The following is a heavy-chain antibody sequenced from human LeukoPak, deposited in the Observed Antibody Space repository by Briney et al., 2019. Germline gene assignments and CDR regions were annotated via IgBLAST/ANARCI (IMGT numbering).Heavy chain of an antibody. J-gene: IGHJ4*02. CDR2: ISNSSSYI. Sequence: GGSLRLSCAASGFTFSSYSMNWVRQAPGKGLEWVSSISNSSSYIYYADSVKGRFTISRDNAKNSLYLQMNSLRAEDTAVYYCARVVSSRFDYWGQGTLVTVSS. D-gene: IGHD5/OR15-5a*01. CDR1: GFTFSSYS. V-gene: IGHV3-21*01. CDR3: ARVVSSRFDY.